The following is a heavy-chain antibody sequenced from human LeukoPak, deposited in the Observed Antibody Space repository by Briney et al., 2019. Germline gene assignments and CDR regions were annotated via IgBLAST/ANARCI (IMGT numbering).Heavy chain of an antibody. CDR1: GFTFSYYD. CDR3: AKVAKYYYGSETYYFFEH. CDR2: LSDSGTKA. J-gene: IGHJ4*02. Sequence: GGSLRLSCVASGFTFSYYDMSWVRQTPGKGLEWVSTLSDSGTKAYYADSVKGRFTISRDNAKNTLYLQIHSLRAGDTAVYYCAKVAKYYYGSETYYFFEHWGQGTPVTASS. V-gene: IGHV3-23*01. D-gene: IGHD3-10*01.